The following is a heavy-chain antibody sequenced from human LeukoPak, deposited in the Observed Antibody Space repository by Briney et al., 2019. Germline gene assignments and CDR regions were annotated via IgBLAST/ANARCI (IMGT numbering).Heavy chain of an antibody. CDR2: FSSSGSA. CDR3: ARETGYNFWSGYYNWFDP. D-gene: IGHD3-3*01. Sequence: PSETLSLTCTVSGGSISSSTNYWDWIRQPPGKGLEWIGSFSSSGSAYYNPSLKTRVTISFDTSKNQFSLHLSSVTAADTAVYYCARETGYNFWSGYYNWFDPWGQGTLVTVSS. V-gene: IGHV4-39*07. CDR1: GGSISSSTNY. J-gene: IGHJ5*02.